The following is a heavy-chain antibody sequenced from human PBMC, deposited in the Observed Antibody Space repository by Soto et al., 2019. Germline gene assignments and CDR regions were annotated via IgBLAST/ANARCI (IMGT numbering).Heavy chain of an antibody. CDR2: INSDGSST. Sequence: GGSLKLCCAASGFPFSSYWMHWVRQAPGKGLVWVSRINSDGSSTSYADSVKGRFTISRDNAKNTLYLQMNSLRAEDTAVYYCARDLSSSGRHTHAFDIWGQGTMVTVS. V-gene: IGHV3-74*01. CDR1: GFPFSSYW. J-gene: IGHJ3*02. D-gene: IGHD3-22*01. CDR3: ARDLSSSGRHTHAFDI.